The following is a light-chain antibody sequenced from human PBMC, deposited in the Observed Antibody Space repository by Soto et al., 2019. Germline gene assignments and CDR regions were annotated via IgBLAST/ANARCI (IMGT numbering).Light chain of an antibody. J-gene: IGKJ1*01. CDR2: GGS. Sequence: EIVMTQSPATLSVSPGEIVTLSCRASQSVGSNLAWYQQRPGQPPRLLIYGGSTRATGFPARFSGSGSGTEFTLTISSLQPDDFATYYCQQYNSYSPTFGQGTKVDIK. CDR1: QSVGSN. CDR3: QQYNSYSPT. V-gene: IGKV3-15*01.